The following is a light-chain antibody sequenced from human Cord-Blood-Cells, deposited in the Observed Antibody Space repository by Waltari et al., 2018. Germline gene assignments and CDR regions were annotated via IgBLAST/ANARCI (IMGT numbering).Light chain of an antibody. CDR3: SSYTSSSTWV. V-gene: IGLV2-14*01. CDR2: DVS. Sequence: QSALTQPASVSGSPGQSITIPCTGTSSDVGGYNYVSWYQKHPGKAPQLVIYDVSKRPSGVSDRLSGSKSGNTASLTMSGLQAEDEADYYCSSYTSSSTWVFGGGTKLTVL. CDR1: SSDVGGYNY. J-gene: IGLJ3*02.